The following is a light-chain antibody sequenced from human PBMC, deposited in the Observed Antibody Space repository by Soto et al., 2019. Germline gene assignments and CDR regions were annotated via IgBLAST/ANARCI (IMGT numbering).Light chain of an antibody. CDR3: LRSNNGPPLT. CDR1: QSVAGN. Sequence: EIVMTQSPSTLSVPPGETATLSCRASQSVAGNLAWYQQKPGQPPRLLIYGASTRATGVPARFSGSGSETDFSLTISILQIEDFALGYCLRSNNGPPLTFGGGTKVDIK. J-gene: IGKJ4*01. CDR2: GAS. V-gene: IGKV3-15*01.